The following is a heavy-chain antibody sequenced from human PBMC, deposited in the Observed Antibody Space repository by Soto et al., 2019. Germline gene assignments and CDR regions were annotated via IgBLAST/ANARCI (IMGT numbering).Heavy chain of an antibody. CDR2: IYWDDDK. D-gene: IGHD2-8*01. CDR3: AHKLMY. Sequence: SCPTLVNPTQTLTLTCTFSGYSLSTSGVGVGWIRQSPRRALEWLALIYWDDDKRYSSSLRSRLTITKDTSKNQVVLTMTNMDPVDTGTYYCAHKLMYWGQGILVTVSS. J-gene: IGHJ4*02. V-gene: IGHV2-5*02. CDR1: GYSLSTSGVG.